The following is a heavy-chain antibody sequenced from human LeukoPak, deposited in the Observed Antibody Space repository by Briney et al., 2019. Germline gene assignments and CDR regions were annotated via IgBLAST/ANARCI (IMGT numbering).Heavy chain of an antibody. Sequence: SETPSLTCTVSGGSISSYYWSWIRQPPGKGLEWIGYIYYSGSTNYNPSLKSRVTISVDTSKNQFSLKLSSVTAADTAVYYCARGYYDSSGYPRTDDYYFDYWGQGTLVTVSS. J-gene: IGHJ4*02. V-gene: IGHV4-59*01. CDR3: ARGYYDSSGYPRTDDYYFDY. D-gene: IGHD3-22*01. CDR1: GGSISSYY. CDR2: IYYSGST.